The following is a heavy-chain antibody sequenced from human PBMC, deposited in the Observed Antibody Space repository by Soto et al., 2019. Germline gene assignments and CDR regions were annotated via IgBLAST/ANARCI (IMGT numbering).Heavy chain of an antibody. Sequence: ASVKVSCKVSGYTLTELSMHWVRQAPGKGLEWMGGFDPEDGETIYAQKFQGRVTMTEDTSTDTAYMELSSLRSEDTAVYYCATPITSGGSYYLAGPIDYWGQGTLVTVSS. J-gene: IGHJ4*02. CDR3: ATPITSGGSYYLAGPIDY. D-gene: IGHD3-10*01. CDR2: FDPEDGET. V-gene: IGHV1-24*01. CDR1: GYTLTELS.